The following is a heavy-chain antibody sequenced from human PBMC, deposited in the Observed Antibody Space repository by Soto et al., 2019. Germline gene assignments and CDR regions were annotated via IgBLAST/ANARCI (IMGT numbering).Heavy chain of an antibody. V-gene: IGHV3-23*01. D-gene: IGHD1-26*01. CDR1: GFTFSHYA. CDR2: ISGSGDNT. CDR3: ARDPGGSYDY. Sequence: EVQLLESGGGFVQPGGSLRLSCAASGFTFSHYAMSWVRQTPGKGLEWVSTISGSGDNTNYADSVKGRFTISRDNFKNTLYLQMNSLRAEDTAVYYCARDPGGSYDYWGQGTLVTVSS. J-gene: IGHJ4*02.